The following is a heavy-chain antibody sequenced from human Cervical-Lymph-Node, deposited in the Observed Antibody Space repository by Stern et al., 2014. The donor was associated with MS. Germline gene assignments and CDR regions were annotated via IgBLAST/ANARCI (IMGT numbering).Heavy chain of an antibody. Sequence: EEQLVQSGAEVKKPGESLKISCKGSGYSFTSYWIGWVRQMPGKGLEWMGIIYPGDSDTRYSPSFQGQVTISADKSISTAYLQWSSLKASDTAMYYCARSEYYDFWSGYSRRDYFDYWGQGTLVTVSS. V-gene: IGHV5-51*03. D-gene: IGHD3-3*01. CDR1: GYSFTSYW. CDR3: ARSEYYDFWSGYSRRDYFDY. CDR2: IYPGDSDT. J-gene: IGHJ4*02.